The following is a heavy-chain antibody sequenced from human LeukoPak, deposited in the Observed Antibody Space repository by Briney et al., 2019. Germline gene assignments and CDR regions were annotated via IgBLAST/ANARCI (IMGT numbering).Heavy chain of an antibody. V-gene: IGHV3-21*01. CDR3: ARAYGDYAQIDY. CDR2: ISSSSSYI. CDR1: AFTFSSYS. Sequence: GGSLRLSCVASAFTFSSYSMNWVRQAPGKGLEWVSSISSSSSYIYYADSVKGRFTISRDNAKNSLYLQMNSLRAEDTAVYYCARAYGDYAQIDYWGQGTLVTVSS. J-gene: IGHJ4*02. D-gene: IGHD4-17*01.